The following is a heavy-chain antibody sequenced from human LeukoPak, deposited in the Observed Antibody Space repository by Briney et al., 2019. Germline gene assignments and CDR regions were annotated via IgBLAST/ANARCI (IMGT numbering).Heavy chain of an antibody. CDR3: ARGDRYCISTNCSPDY. Sequence: GASVKVSCKASGYTFTAYFMHWVRQAPGQGLEWMGWINPHSGGRNYAQKFQGRVTMTRDTSISTAYMELGRLRSDDTAVYYCARGDRYCISTNCSPDYWGQGTLVTVSS. D-gene: IGHD2-2*01. CDR2: INPHSGGR. CDR1: GYTFTAYF. J-gene: IGHJ4*02. V-gene: IGHV1-2*02.